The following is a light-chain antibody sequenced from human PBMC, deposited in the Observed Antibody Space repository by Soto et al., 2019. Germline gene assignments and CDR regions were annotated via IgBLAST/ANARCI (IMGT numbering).Light chain of an antibody. V-gene: IGKV1-39*01. CDR3: QHSYSTRWT. CDR1: QSISSY. Sequence: DIQMIQSPSSLSASVGDRVTITCRASQSISSYLNWFQQKPGKAPKLLIYAASSLQSGVPSRFSGSGSGTDFTLTISSLQPEDFATYYCQHSYSTRWTFGQGTKVEIK. J-gene: IGKJ1*01. CDR2: AAS.